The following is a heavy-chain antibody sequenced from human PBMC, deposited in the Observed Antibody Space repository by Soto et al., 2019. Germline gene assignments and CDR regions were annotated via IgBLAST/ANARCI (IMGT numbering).Heavy chain of an antibody. J-gene: IGHJ4*02. D-gene: IGHD3-3*01. CDR1: GATFSSFA. V-gene: IGHV1-69*01. Sequence: QVQLLQSGAEVKKPGSSLKVSCKASGATFSSFAFSWVRQAPGQGLEWMGVIIPIFDTIKFARKFQGRVTQTADESTGTAYMELDRLTSEDTAVYYCASPLRWSGYYIAFDYWGQGTLVIVSS. CDR3: ASPLRWSGYYIAFDY. CDR2: IIPIFDTI.